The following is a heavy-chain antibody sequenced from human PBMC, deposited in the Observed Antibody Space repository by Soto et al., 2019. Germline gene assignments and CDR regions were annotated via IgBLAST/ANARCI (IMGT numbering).Heavy chain of an antibody. CDR2: ISGSGGST. D-gene: IGHD2-15*01. CDR1: GFTFSSYA. J-gene: IGHJ5*02. V-gene: IGHV3-23*01. CDR3: ASWRCSGGSCYP. Sequence: EVQLLESGGGLVQPGGSLRLSCAASGFTFSSYAMSWVRQAPGKGLEWVSAISGSGGSTYYADSVKGRFTISRDNSKNTLYLQMNRLRAEDTAVYYCASWRCSGGSCYPWGQGPLVTVSS.